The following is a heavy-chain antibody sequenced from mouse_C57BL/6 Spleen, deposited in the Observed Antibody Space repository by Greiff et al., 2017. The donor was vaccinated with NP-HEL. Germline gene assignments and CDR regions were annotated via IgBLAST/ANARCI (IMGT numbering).Heavy chain of an antibody. D-gene: IGHD2-1*01. CDR1: GFNIKDDY. Sequence: EVQLQQSGAELVRPGASVKLSCTASGFNIKDDYMHWVKQRPEQGLEWIGWIDPENGDTEYASKFQGKATITADTSSNTAYLQLSSLTSEDTAVYYCTTLGVTQGYFDYWGQGTTLTVSS. V-gene: IGHV14-4*01. CDR2: IDPENGDT. CDR3: TTLGVTQGYFDY. J-gene: IGHJ2*01.